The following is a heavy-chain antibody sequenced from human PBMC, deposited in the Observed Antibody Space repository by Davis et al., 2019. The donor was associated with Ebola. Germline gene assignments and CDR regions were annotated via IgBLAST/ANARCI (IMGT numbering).Heavy chain of an antibody. CDR3: TRRLPANWFDP. V-gene: IGHV4-59*05. J-gene: IGHJ5*02. D-gene: IGHD1-1*01. Sequence: ESLKISCAASGFTFSDYYMSWIRQAPGKGLEWVGAIYYNGNTYYNPSLKSRVTISADTSKNQFSLKLNSVTAADTAIYYCTRRLPANWFDPWGRGTLVSVSS. CDR1: GFTFSDYY. CDR2: IYYNGNT.